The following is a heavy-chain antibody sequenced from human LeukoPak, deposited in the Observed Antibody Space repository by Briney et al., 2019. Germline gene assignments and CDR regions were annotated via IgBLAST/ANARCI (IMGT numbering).Heavy chain of an antibody. Sequence: SEALSLTCAVYGGSFSGYYWSWIRQPPGKGLEWIGEINHSGSTNYNPSLKSRVTISVDTSKNQVSLKLSSVTAADTAVYYCAREYSSSFYNWFDPWGQGTLVTVSS. J-gene: IGHJ5*02. CDR3: AREYSSSFYNWFDP. V-gene: IGHV4-34*01. CDR2: INHSGST. D-gene: IGHD6-13*01. CDR1: GGSFSGYY.